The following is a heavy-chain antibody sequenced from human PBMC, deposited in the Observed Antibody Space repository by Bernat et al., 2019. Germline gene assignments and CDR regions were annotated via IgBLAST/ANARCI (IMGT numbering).Heavy chain of an antibody. CDR3: ARGLGVYGSGSWADY. Sequence: EVQLVESGGGLVKPGGSLRLSCAASGFTFSSYSMNWVRQAPGKGLEWVSSISSSSSYIYYADSVKGRFTISRDNAKNSLYLQMNSLRAEDTAVDYCARGLGVYGSGSWADYWGQGTLVTVSS. CDR2: ISSSSSYI. V-gene: IGHV3-21*01. CDR1: GFTFSSYS. J-gene: IGHJ4*02. D-gene: IGHD3-10*01.